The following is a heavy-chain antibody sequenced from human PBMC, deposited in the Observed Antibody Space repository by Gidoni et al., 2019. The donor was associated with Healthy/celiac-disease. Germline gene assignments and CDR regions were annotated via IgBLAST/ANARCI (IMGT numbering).Heavy chain of an antibody. CDR3: AREVGRDGYNLYAFDI. CDR2: IIPIFGTA. J-gene: IGHJ3*02. V-gene: IGHV1-69*01. Sequence: QVQLVQSGAEVKKPGSSVKVSCKASGATFISYAISWVRQAPGQGLEWMGGIIPIFGTANYAQKFQGRVTITADEATSTADMELSSLRSEDTAVYYCAREVGRDGYNLYAFDIWGQGTMVTVSS. D-gene: IGHD5-12*01. CDR1: GATFISYA.